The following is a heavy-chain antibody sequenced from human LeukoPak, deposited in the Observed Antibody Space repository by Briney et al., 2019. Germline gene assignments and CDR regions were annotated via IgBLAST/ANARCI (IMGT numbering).Heavy chain of an antibody. Sequence: PGGSLRLSCAASGFTFGSYDMNWVRQAPGKGLEWVSSITSGGTYIYYADSIKGRFTISRDYAKNSLYLQMNSLRAEDTALYYCAREGSSGWTIDYWGQGTLVTVSS. CDR1: GFTFGSYD. J-gene: IGHJ4*02. CDR2: ITSGGTYI. V-gene: IGHV3-21*01. D-gene: IGHD6-25*01. CDR3: AREGSSGWTIDY.